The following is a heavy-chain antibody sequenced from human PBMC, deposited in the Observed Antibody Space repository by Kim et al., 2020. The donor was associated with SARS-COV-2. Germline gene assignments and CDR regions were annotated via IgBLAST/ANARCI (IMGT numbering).Heavy chain of an antibody. CDR1: GGSISSSSYY. CDR3: ARNRQPPLLWFPHDAFDI. Sequence: SETLSLTCTASGGSISSSSYYWGWIRQPPGKGLEWIGSIYYSGSTYYNPSLKSRVTISVDTSKNQFSLKLSSVTAADTAVYYCARNRQPPLLWFPHDAFDIWGQGTMVTVSS. CDR2: IYYSGST. V-gene: IGHV4-39*07. D-gene: IGHD3-10*01. J-gene: IGHJ3*02.